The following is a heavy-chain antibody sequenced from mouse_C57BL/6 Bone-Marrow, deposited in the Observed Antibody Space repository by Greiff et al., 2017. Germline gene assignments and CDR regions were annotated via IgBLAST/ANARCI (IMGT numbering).Heavy chain of an antibody. J-gene: IGHJ3*01. CDR1: GYAFSSSW. CDR3: AREGSAGYFAY. Sequence: QVQLQQSGPELVKPGASVKISCKASGYAFSSSWMNWVKQRPGKGLEWIGRIYPGDGDTKYNGKFKGKATLTADKSSSTAYMQLSSLTSGDSAVYFGAREGSAGYFAYWGQGTLVTVSA. D-gene: IGHD3-2*02. V-gene: IGHV1-82*01. CDR2: IYPGDGDT.